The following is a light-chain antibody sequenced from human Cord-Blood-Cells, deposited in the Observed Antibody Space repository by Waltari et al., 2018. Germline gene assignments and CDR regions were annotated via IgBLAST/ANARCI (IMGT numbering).Light chain of an antibody. CDR3: QQYGSSPWT. J-gene: IGKJ1*01. V-gene: IGKV3-20*01. Sequence: EIVLTQSPGTLSLSPGERATLSCRASQSVSSSYLAWYQQKPGQAPRLLIYGPSSRATGIPDRFSGSGSGTDFTLTISRLEPEDFAVYYCQQYGSSPWTFGQGTKVESK. CDR1: QSVSSSY. CDR2: GPS.